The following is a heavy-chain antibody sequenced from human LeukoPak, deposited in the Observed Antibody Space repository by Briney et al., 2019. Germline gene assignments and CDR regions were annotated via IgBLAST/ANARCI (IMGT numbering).Heavy chain of an antibody. CDR1: GYTFINFA. V-gene: IGHV1-3*01. J-gene: IGHJ4*02. D-gene: IGHD6-13*01. Sequence: ASVKVSCKASGYTFINFAINWGRQAPGQRPEWLGWINAGNGNTKYSQKFQGRLTITRDTSASTAYLELSNLTSEDTAIYYCARGPRAAADDYWGQGTLVTVSS. CDR3: ARGPRAAADDY. CDR2: INAGNGNT.